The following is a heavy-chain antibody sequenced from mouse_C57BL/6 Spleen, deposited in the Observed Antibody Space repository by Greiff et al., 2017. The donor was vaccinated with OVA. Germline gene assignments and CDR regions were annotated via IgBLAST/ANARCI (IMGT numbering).Heavy chain of an antibody. V-gene: IGHV1-53*01. CDR1: GYTFTSYW. J-gene: IGHJ2*01. D-gene: IGHD1-1*01. CDR3: AREDLNYYGSSYFDY. CDR2: INPSNGGT. Sequence: QVQLQQPGPELVKPGASVKLSCKASGYTFTSYWMHWVKQRPGQGLEWIGNINPSNGGTNYNEKFKSKATLTVDKSSSTAYMQLSSLTSEDSAVYYCAREDLNYYGSSYFDYWGQGTTLTVSS.